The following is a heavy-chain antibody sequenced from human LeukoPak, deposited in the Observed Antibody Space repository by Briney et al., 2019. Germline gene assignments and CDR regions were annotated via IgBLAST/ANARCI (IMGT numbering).Heavy chain of an antibody. CDR3: ARESPYGDYGHDAFDI. CDR1: GGSISSYY. D-gene: IGHD4-17*01. V-gene: IGHV4-59*01. Sequence: SETLSLTCTVSGGSISSYYWSWIRQPPGKGLEWIGYIYYSGSTNYNPSLKSRVTISVDTSKNQFSLKLSSVTAADTAVYYCARESPYGDYGHDAFDIWGQGTMVTVSS. J-gene: IGHJ3*02. CDR2: IYYSGST.